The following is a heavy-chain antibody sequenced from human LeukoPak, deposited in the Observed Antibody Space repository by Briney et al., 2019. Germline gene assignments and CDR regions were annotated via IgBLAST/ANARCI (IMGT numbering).Heavy chain of an antibody. CDR1: GYTFTSYY. J-gene: IGHJ6*03. CDR3: ARALILGRSTFNHYLVTPRRSPLYYYYYMDV. V-gene: IGHV1-46*01. D-gene: IGHD6-6*01. Sequence: GASVKVSCKASGYTFTSYYMHWVRQAPGQGLEWMGIINPSGGSTSYAQKFQGRVTMTRDTSTSTVYMELSSLRSEDTAAYYCARALILGRSTFNHYLVTPRRSPLYYYYYMDVWGKGTTVTISS. CDR2: INPSGGST.